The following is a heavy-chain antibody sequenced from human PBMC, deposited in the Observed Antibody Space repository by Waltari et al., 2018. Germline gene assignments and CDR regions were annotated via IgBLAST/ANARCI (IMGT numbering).Heavy chain of an antibody. D-gene: IGHD3-22*01. CDR2: ISSSSSTI. CDR3: ARYDGSGFSPGGMDV. CDR1: GFTFSSYS. V-gene: IGHV3-48*01. J-gene: IGHJ6*02. Sequence: EVQLVESGGGLVQPGGSLRLSCAASGFTFSSYSMNWVRQSPGKGLEWVSYISSSSSTIYYADSVKGRFTISRDNAKNSLYLQMNSLRAEDTAVYYCARYDGSGFSPGGMDVWGQGTTVTVSS.